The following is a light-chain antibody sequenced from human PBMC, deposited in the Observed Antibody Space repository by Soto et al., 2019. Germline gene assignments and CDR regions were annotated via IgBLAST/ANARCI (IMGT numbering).Light chain of an antibody. Sequence: EIVMTQSPLSLSGTPGEPASISCRSSQSLLHSNGYNYLDWYQQKPGQSPQLLTFLGSSRASGVPERFSGSGSGTDFTLKISRVEAEDVGVFYCMQALHTPKTFGQGTKLEIK. J-gene: IGKJ1*01. CDR1: QSLLHSNGYNY. CDR3: MQALHTPKT. CDR2: LGS. V-gene: IGKV2-28*01.